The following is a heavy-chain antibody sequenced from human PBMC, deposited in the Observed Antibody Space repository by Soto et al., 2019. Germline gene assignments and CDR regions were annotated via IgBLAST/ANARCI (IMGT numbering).Heavy chain of an antibody. CDR2: IFYSGKT. V-gene: IGHV4-39*01. D-gene: IGHD3-3*01. CDR3: TREPNTAVNYEPDY. CDR1: GGSIINNNYY. J-gene: IGHJ4*02. Sequence: PSETLSLTCTVSGGSIINNNYYWGWVRQPPGKGLEWIGSIFYSGKTYYNPSLESRVTISVDTSNSQFSLRVSSVTAADTAVYYCTREPNTAVNYEPDYWGQGTLVTVSS.